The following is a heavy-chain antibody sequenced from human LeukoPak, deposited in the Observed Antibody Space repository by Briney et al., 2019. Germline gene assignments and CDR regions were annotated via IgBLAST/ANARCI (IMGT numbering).Heavy chain of an antibody. CDR3: ARDFEGRLVVVVAATGGWFDP. CDR2: IYYSGST. J-gene: IGHJ5*02. Sequence: SETLSLTCTVSGGSISSSSYYWGWIRQPPGKGLEWIGSIYYSGSTYYNPSLKSRVTISVDTSKNQFSLKLSSVTAADTAVYYCARDFEGRLVVVVAATGGWFDPWGQGTLVTVSS. D-gene: IGHD2-15*01. V-gene: IGHV4-39*02. CDR1: GGSISSSSYY.